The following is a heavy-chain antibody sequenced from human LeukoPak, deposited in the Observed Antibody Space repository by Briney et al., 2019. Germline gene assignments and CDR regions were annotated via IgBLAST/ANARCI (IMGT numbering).Heavy chain of an antibody. V-gene: IGHV1-18*01. Sequence: ASVKVPCKASGYTFTSYGISWVRQAPGQGLEWMGWISAYNGNTNYAQKLQGRVTMTTDTSTSTAYMELRSLRSDDPAVYYCARVPVGATSRFDPWGQGTLVTVSS. CDR3: ARVPVGATSRFDP. CDR1: GYTFTSYG. D-gene: IGHD1-26*01. CDR2: ISAYNGNT. J-gene: IGHJ5*02.